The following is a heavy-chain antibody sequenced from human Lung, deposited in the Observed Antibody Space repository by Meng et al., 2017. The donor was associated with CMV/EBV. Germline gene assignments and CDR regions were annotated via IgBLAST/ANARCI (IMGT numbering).Heavy chain of an antibody. V-gene: IGHV3-49*04. D-gene: IGHD2-15*01. CDR3: TSKLSCSFINCHPSFDY. J-gene: IGHJ4*02. CDR1: GLTLGDYA. CDR2: IRSQAYGGTT. Sequence: GESXKISCKASGLTLGDYAMTGVRQAPGKGLEWVGIIRSQAYGGTTEYAASVKGRVTISRDDSKSIAYLQMNSLKTEDAAVYYCTSKLSCSFINCHPSFDYWXQGTLVTVSS.